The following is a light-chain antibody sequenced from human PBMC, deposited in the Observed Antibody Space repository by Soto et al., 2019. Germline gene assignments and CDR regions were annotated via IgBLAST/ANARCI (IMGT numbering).Light chain of an antibody. CDR1: QSISSW. CDR2: KAS. CDR3: QQYNSYPLT. J-gene: IGKJ4*01. Sequence: DIQMTQSPSTLSASVGDRVTITCRASQSISSWLAWYQQKPGKAPKLLIYKASSLESGVPSRFSGSGSGTEFTLTISNMQPDDFAPYYCQQYNSYPLTFGGGTNVEIK. V-gene: IGKV1-5*03.